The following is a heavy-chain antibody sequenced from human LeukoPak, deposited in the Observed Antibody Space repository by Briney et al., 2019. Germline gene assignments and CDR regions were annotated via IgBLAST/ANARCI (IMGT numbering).Heavy chain of an antibody. V-gene: IGHV1-46*01. Sequence: ASVEVSCKTSGYTLSKYYMHWVRQAPGQGLEWMGIINIGGGTTIYAQKFQGRVTMTRDTSTSTAYMELSSLTSEDTAVYFCVRDHEYGDNDYWGQGTLVTVSS. CDR3: VRDHEYGDNDY. CDR2: INIGGGTT. D-gene: IGHD4/OR15-4a*01. J-gene: IGHJ4*02. CDR1: GYTLSKYY.